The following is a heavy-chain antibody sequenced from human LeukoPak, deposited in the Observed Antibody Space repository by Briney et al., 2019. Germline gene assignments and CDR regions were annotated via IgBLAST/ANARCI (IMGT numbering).Heavy chain of an antibody. CDR3: ARGHIPGTFSYYYGMDV. J-gene: IGHJ6*02. Sequence: SETLSLTCAVYGGSFSGYYWSWIRQPPGKGLEWIGEINHSGSTNYNPSLKSRVTISVDTSKNQFSLKLSSVTAADTAVYYCARGHIPGTFSYYYGMDVWGQGTTVTVSS. V-gene: IGHV4-34*01. D-gene: IGHD2-2*02. CDR2: INHSGST. CDR1: GGSFSGYY.